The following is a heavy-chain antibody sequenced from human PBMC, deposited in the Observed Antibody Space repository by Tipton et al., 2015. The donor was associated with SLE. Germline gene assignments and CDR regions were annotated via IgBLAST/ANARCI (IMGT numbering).Heavy chain of an antibody. J-gene: IGHJ3*02. Sequence: SLRLSCAASGFSFDSYWMSWVRQAPGKGLEWVANIKEDGSEKFYVDSVKGRFTISRDNAKNSLYLQMDSLRAEDTAVYYCAGGYSSGWYAAFDIWGQGTMVTVSS. CDR2: IKEDGSEK. CDR1: GFSFDSYW. D-gene: IGHD6-19*01. CDR3: AGGYSSGWYAAFDI. V-gene: IGHV3-7*01.